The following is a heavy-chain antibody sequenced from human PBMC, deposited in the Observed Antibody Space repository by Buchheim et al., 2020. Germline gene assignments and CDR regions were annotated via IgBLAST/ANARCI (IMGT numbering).Heavy chain of an antibody. D-gene: IGHD3-3*01. V-gene: IGHV3-30*18. CDR2: ISYDGSNK. CDR3: AKVFGRFLEWLTSDV. CDR1: GFTFSSYG. J-gene: IGHJ6*02. Sequence: VQLLESGGGLVQPGGSLRLSCAASGFTFSSYGMHWVRQAPGKGLEWVAVISYDGSNKYYADSVKGRFTISRDNSKNTLYLQMNSLRAEDTAVYYCAKVFGRFLEWLTSDVWGQGTT.